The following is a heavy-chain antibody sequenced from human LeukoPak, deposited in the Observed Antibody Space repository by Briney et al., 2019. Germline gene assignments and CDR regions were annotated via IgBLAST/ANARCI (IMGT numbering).Heavy chain of an antibody. D-gene: IGHD6-13*01. CDR3: ARVGSYSSSGYFDY. J-gene: IGHJ4*02. Sequence: GGSLRLSCAASGFTFSTYSMNWVRQAPGKGLEWVSSISSSSSYIYYADSVKGRFTISRDNAKNSLYLQMNSLRAEDTAVYYCARVGSYSSSGYFDYWGQGALVTVSS. V-gene: IGHV3-21*01. CDR1: GFTFSTYS. CDR2: ISSSSSYI.